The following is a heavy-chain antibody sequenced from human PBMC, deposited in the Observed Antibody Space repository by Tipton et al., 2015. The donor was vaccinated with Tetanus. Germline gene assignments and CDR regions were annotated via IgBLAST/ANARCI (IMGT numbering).Heavy chain of an antibody. J-gene: IGHJ4*02. CDR2: IYDSGST. CDR3: ARGTGDY. CDR1: GGSISSGDYS. D-gene: IGHD1-14*01. Sequence: TLSLTCAVSGGSISSGDYSWSWIRQPPGKGLEWIGYIYDSGSTYYNPSLKSRVTISEDRSKNQISLRLRSVTAAGTAVYYCARGTGDYWGQGTLVTVSS. V-gene: IGHV4-30-2*01.